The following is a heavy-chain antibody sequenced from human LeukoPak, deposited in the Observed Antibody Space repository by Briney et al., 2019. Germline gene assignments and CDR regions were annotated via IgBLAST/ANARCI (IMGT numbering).Heavy chain of an antibody. V-gene: IGHV3-21*01. CDR3: ARGLRGSDWYGGYYFDY. CDR1: GFTFSNYH. Sequence: GGSLRLSCAASGFTFSNYHMNWVRQAPGKGLEWVSSITSSSSYIYYADSLKGRFTISRDNARNSLYLQTNSLRAEDTAVYYCARGLRGSDWYGGYYFDYWGQGTLVTVSS. J-gene: IGHJ4*02. D-gene: IGHD6-19*01. CDR2: ITSSSSYI.